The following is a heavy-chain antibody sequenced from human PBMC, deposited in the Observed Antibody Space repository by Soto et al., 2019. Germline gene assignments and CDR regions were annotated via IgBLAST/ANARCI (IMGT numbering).Heavy chain of an antibody. V-gene: IGHV1-69*08. Sequence: QVQLVQSGAEVKKPGSSVKVSCKASGGTFSSYTISWVRQAPGQGLEWMGRIIPILGIANYAQKFQGRVPITADKSTSTACMQLSSLRSEDTAVYYCARDNYYDSSGYYYDWFDPWGQGSLVTVSS. D-gene: IGHD3-22*01. CDR1: GGTFSSYT. J-gene: IGHJ5*02. CDR2: IIPILGIA. CDR3: ARDNYYDSSGYYYDWFDP.